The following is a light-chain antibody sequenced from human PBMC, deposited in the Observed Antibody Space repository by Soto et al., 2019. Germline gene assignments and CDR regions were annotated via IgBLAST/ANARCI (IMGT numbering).Light chain of an antibody. Sequence: QSALTQPASVSGSPGQSITISCTGTSSDIGSYNLVSWYQQYTGKVPKLMIYEGTKRPSGVPHRFSGSKSGITASLTISGLQAEDEADYYCCSYGGFPPLYGFGTGTKVTVL. CDR3: CSYGGFPPLYG. V-gene: IGLV2-23*01. CDR1: SSDIGSYNL. CDR2: EGT. J-gene: IGLJ1*01.